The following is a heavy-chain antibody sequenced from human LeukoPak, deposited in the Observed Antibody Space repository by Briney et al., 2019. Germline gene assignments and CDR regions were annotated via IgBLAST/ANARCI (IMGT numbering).Heavy chain of an antibody. CDR2: ISHTGSTM. D-gene: IGHD3-10*01. V-gene: IGHV3-48*04. CDR3: AIPPLSGTGSSRPLAGMDV. J-gene: IGHJ6*02. Sequence: GGSLRLSCAASGFTFSSYSMNWVRQAPGKGLEWVSYISHTGSTMSYADSVKGRFTISRDNARNSLYLQMNSLRAEDTAVYYCAIPPLSGTGSSRPLAGMDVWGQGTTVTVSS. CDR1: GFTFSSYS.